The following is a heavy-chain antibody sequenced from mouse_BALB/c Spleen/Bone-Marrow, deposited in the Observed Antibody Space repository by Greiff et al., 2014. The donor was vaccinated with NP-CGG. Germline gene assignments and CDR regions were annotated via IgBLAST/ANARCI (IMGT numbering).Heavy chain of an antibody. CDR1: GFNIKDTY. CDR2: IDPANGNT. Sequence: VQLQESGAELVKPGASVKLSCTASGFNIKDTYMHWVKQRPEQGLEWIGRIDPANGNTKYDPKFQGKATITADTSSNTAYLQLSSLTSEDTAVYYCASYYGGSRGFAYWGQGTLVTVSA. V-gene: IGHV14-3*02. J-gene: IGHJ3*01. CDR3: ASYYGGSRGFAY. D-gene: IGHD1-1*01.